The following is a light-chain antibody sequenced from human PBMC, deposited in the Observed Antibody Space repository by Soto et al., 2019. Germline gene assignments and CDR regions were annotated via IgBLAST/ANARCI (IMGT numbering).Light chain of an antibody. CDR3: QRYGGSPIT. CDR1: QPVTTR. J-gene: IGKJ5*01. Sequence: IVLTQSPGTLSLSPGERVTLFCRASQPVTTRLAWYQHTPGLAPTLLMSGASNRASGVPVRFSVSGSVKDFTPTITRLEPEDFTLYYCQRYGGSPITFGLGTRLEIK. CDR2: GAS. V-gene: IGKV3-20*01.